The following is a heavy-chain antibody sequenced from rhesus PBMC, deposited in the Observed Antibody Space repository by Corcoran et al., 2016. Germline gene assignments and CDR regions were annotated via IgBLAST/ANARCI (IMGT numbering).Heavy chain of an antibody. D-gene: IGHD3-3*01. CDR2: INGNSGST. J-gene: IGHJ4*01. CDR3: ARTYYHIWTCYLDY. Sequence: QVQLQESGPGLVKPSETLSLTCAVSGGSFSSYWWSWIRQPPGRGLDGIGEINGNSGSTNYNPSPKSLLPISKAASKTQFSLKLSSVTAADTAVYYCARTYYHIWTCYLDYWGQGVLVTVSS. V-gene: IGHV4-80*01. CDR1: GGSFSSYW.